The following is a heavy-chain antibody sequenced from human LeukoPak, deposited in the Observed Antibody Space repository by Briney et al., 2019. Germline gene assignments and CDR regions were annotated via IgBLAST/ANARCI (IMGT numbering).Heavy chain of an antibody. J-gene: IGHJ3*02. CDR2: IYYSGST. V-gene: IGHV4-39*01. CDR1: GGSISSSSYY. Sequence: SGTLSLTCTVSGGSISSSSYYWGWIRQPPGKGREWIGSIYYSGSTYYNPSLKSRVTISVDTSKNQFSLKLSSVTAADTAVYYCARPLLDSSSPRAGAFDIWGQGTMLTVSS. CDR3: ARPLLDSSSPRAGAFDI. D-gene: IGHD6-6*01.